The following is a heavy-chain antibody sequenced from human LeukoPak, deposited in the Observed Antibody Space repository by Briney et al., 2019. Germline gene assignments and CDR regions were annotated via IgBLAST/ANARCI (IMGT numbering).Heavy chain of an antibody. J-gene: IGHJ3*02. Sequence: SETLSLTCAVYGGSFSGYYWSWIRQPPGKGLEWIGEINHSGSTNYNPSLKSRVTISVDTSKNQFSLKLSSVTAADTAVYYCARQYYYDSTNPPQDALDIWGQGTMVTVSS. V-gene: IGHV4-34*01. CDR3: ARQYYYDSTNPPQDALDI. D-gene: IGHD3-22*01. CDR1: GGSFSGYY. CDR2: INHSGST.